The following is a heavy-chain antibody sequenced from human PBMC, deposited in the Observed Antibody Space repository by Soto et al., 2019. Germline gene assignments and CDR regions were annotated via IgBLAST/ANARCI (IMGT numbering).Heavy chain of an antibody. V-gene: IGHV3-30*18. J-gene: IGHJ6*02. CDR1: GFTFSSYC. CDR3: AKDLGGPRPYYYYGMDV. CDR2: ISYDGSNK. D-gene: IGHD3-16*01. Sequence: GGALRLSCGASGFTFSSYCMHWGRQAPSKGLEWVAVISYDGSNKYYADSVKGRFTISRDNSKNTLYLQMNSLRAEDTAVYYCAKDLGGPRPYYYYGMDVWGQGTTVTVSS.